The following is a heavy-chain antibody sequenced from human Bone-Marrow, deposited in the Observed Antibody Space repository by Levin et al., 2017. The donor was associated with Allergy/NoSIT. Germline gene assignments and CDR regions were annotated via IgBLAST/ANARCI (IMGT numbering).Heavy chain of an antibody. D-gene: IGHD3-3*01. CDR1: GGSISSGGYS. V-gene: IGHV4-30-2*01. Sequence: SETLSLTCTVSGGSISSGGYSWSWIRQPPGKGLEWIGYVYHGDSTYYSPSLRSRVTMSIDKSNNQFFLHMTSVTAADSAVYYCARDRSWGNYDDPFDLWGQGTVVTVSS. J-gene: IGHJ3*01. CDR3: ARDRSWGNYDDPFDL. CDR2: VYHGDST.